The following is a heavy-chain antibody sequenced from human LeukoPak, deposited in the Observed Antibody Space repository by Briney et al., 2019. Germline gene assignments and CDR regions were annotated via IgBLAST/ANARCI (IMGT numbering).Heavy chain of an antibody. V-gene: IGHV4-34*01. CDR3: ARMRDNWNVCVFDI. J-gene: IGHJ3*02. CDR2: INHSGSA. CDR1: GGSFSGDY. Sequence: SETLSLTCGVYGGSFSGDYWSWVRQPPGKGLEWIGEINHSGSASYNPSLKSRVTISVDTSKIRFSLKLSSVTATDTAVYYCARMRDNWNVCVFDIWGQGTMVTVSS. D-gene: IGHD1-1*01.